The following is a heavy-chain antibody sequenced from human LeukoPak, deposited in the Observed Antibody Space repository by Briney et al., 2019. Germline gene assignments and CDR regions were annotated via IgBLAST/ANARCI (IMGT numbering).Heavy chain of an antibody. CDR2: ISGSGGRT. V-gene: IGHV3-23*01. D-gene: IGHD4-23*01. J-gene: IGHJ4*02. CDR3: AKVVSTVVSYFDY. Sequence: GGSLRLSCAASGFTFSIYDMSWVRQAPGKGLEWVSAISGSGGRTYYADSVKGRFTISRDNSKNTLYLQMNSLRAEDTAVYYCAKVVSTVVSYFDYWGQGTLVTVSS. CDR1: GFTFSIYD.